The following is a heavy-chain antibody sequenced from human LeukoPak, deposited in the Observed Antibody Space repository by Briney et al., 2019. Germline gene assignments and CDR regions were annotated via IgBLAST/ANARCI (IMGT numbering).Heavy chain of an antibody. V-gene: IGHV3-23*01. D-gene: IGHD3-10*01. Sequence: GGSLRLSCAASGFTFSSSAMSWVRQAPGKGLEWVSSISGSGGSTYYADSVKGRFTISRDISKNTLYLQMNSLRAEDTAVYYCARVLSGRGSLYDYYYYMDVWGKGTTVTISS. CDR1: GFTFSSSA. CDR3: ARVLSGRGSLYDYYYYMDV. J-gene: IGHJ6*03. CDR2: ISGSGGST.